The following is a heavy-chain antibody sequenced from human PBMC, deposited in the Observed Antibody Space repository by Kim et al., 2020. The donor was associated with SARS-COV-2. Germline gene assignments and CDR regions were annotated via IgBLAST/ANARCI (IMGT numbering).Heavy chain of an antibody. D-gene: IGHD4-17*01. V-gene: IGHV3-21*01. CDR2: ISSSSSYI. J-gene: IGHJ4*02. Sequence: GGSLRLSCAASGFTFSSYSMNWVRQAPGKGLEWVSSISSSSSYIYYADSVKGRFTISRDNAKNSLYLQMNSLRAEDTAVYYCARGPTVTDFDYWGQGTLVTVSS. CDR1: GFTFSSYS. CDR3: ARGPTVTDFDY.